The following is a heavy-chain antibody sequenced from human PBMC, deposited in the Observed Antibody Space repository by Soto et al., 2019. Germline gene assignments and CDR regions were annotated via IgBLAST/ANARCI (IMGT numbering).Heavy chain of an antibody. Sequence: SLRLSCAASGFTFSSYAMHWVRQAPGKGLEWVAVISYDGSNKYYADSVKGRFTISRDNSKNTLYLQMNSLRAEDTAVYYCARDRTIFGVVKGAFDIWGQGTMVTVSS. CDR1: GFTFSSYA. CDR3: ARDRTIFGVVKGAFDI. D-gene: IGHD3-3*01. J-gene: IGHJ3*02. V-gene: IGHV3-30-3*01. CDR2: ISYDGSNK.